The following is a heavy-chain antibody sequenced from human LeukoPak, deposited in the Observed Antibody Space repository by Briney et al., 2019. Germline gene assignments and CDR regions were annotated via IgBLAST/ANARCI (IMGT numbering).Heavy chain of an antibody. J-gene: IGHJ4*02. V-gene: IGHV3-53*01. CDR2: IYSGGST. CDR1: GFTVSSNY. CDR3: ASSPTMVRGVMVY. D-gene: IGHD3-10*01. Sequence: GESLRLSCAASGFTVSSNYMSWVRQAPGKGLEWVSVIYSGGSTYYADSVKGRFTISRDNSKNTLYLQMNSLRAEDTAVYYCASSPTMVRGVMVYWGQGTLVTVSS.